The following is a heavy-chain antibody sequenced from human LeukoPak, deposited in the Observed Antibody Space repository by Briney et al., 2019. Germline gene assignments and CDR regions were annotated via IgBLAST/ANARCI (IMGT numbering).Heavy chain of an antibody. V-gene: IGHV3-30*02. CDR1: GFTFSSYG. J-gene: IGHJ4*02. CDR2: IRYDGSNK. CDR3: ATPFQDRKEGLFVH. D-gene: IGHD3-22*01. Sequence: PGGSLRLSCAASGFTFSSYGMHWVRQAPGKGLEWVAFIRYDGSNKYYADSVKGRFTISRDNSKNTLYLQMNSLRAEDTAVYYCATPFQDRKEGLFVHWGQGTLVTVSS.